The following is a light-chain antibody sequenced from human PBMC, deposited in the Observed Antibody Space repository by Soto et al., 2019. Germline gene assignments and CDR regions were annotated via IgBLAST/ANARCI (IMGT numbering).Light chain of an antibody. J-gene: IGKJ4*01. CDR3: LRLNSYPLN. CDR2: GAS. V-gene: IGKV1-9*01. Sequence: IQFTHSPSSLSAFVVDRVTITFRASQGISSYLAWYQQKPGKAPKLLIYGASTLQSGVPSRFSGSGSGTDFTLTISSLQPEDFATYYCLRLNSYPLNFGGGTKVDIK. CDR1: QGISSY.